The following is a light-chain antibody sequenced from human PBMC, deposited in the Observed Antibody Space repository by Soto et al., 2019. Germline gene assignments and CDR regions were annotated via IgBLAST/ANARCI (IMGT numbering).Light chain of an antibody. CDR1: SSDIGGYNY. Sequence: QSALTQPASVSGSPGQSITFSCTGTSSDIGGYNYVSWYQQHPGKAPKLMIHEVSNRPSGVSDRFSGSKSGNTASLTISGLQAEDEADYYCTSYTSSTTNYVFGTGTKLTVL. V-gene: IGLV2-14*01. CDR2: EVS. CDR3: TSYTSSTTNYV. J-gene: IGLJ1*01.